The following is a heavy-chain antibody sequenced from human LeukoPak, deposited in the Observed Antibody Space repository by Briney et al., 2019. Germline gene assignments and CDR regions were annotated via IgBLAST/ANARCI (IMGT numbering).Heavy chain of an antibody. J-gene: IGHJ4*02. Sequence: PSETLSLTCTVTGGSISSYYWSWVRQPPGKGLEWIGYIDYSGRTKYNPSLQSRVTISVDTSKTQFSLRLGSVTAADTAVYFCASNIPTPTTSPPLGYWGQGTLVTVSS. V-gene: IGHV4-59*08. D-gene: IGHD1-1*01. CDR2: IDYSGRT. CDR1: GGSISSYY. CDR3: ASNIPTPTTSPPLGY.